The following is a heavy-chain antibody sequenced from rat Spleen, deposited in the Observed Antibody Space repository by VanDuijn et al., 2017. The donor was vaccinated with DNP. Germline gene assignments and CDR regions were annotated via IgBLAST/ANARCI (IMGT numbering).Heavy chain of an antibody. CDR2: ISPSGGST. CDR3: ARHPGWSGAMDA. D-gene: IGHD1-12*02. V-gene: IGHV5-19*01. Sequence: EVQLVESGGDLVQPGGSLKLSCVASGFTFSNYGMHWIRQAPTKGLEWVASISPSGGSTYYRDSVKGRFTISRENAENTQYLQMDSLRSEDTATYYCARHPGWSGAMDAWGQGTSVTVSS. J-gene: IGHJ4*01. CDR1: GFTFSNYG.